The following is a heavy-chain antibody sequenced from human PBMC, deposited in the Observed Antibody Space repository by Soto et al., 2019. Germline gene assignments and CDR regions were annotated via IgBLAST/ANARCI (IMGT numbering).Heavy chain of an antibody. CDR1: GFSLSTRGVG. V-gene: IGHV2-5*02. Sequence: QITLKESGPTLVKPAQTLTLTCTFSGFSLSTRGVGVGWIRQPPGKALEWLALIYWDDDKWYSPPLKNRLSNAKDTTKNQVVLTLTNMDPVDTATHYCAHRPPNPFRGDPTSYYFDSWGQGILVTVSS. CDR3: AHRPPNPFRGDPTSYYFDS. J-gene: IGHJ4*02. CDR2: IYWDDDK.